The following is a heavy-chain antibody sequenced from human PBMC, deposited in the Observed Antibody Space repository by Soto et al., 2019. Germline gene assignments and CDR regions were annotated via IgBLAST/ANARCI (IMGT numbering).Heavy chain of an antibody. CDR3: ARDPKSGDSGYDLGAFDI. V-gene: IGHV4-59*01. CDR1: GGSISSYY. CDR2: IYYSGST. Sequence: SETLSLTCTVSGGSISSYYWSWIRQPPGKGLEWIGYIYYSGSTNYNPSLKSRVTISVDTSKNQFSLKLSSVTAADTAVYYCARDPKSGDSGYDLGAFDIWGQGTMVTVSS. J-gene: IGHJ3*02. D-gene: IGHD5-12*01.